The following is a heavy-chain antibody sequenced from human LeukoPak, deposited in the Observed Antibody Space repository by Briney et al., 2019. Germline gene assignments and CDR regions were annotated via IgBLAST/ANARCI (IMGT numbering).Heavy chain of an antibody. V-gene: IGHV5-51*01. Sequence: GESLKISCKGSGYSFTSYWIGWVRQMPGKGLEWMGIIYPGDSDTRYSPSFQGQVTISADKAISTAYLQWSSLKASDTAMYYCARQGDTAMAHDAFDIWGQGSLATVSS. D-gene: IGHD5-18*01. CDR3: ARQGDTAMAHDAFDI. CDR1: GYSFTSYW. J-gene: IGHJ3*02. CDR2: IYPGDSDT.